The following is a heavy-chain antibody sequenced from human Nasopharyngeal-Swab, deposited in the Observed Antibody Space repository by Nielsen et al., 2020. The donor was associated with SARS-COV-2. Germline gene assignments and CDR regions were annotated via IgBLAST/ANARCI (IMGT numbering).Heavy chain of an antibody. J-gene: IGHJ4*02. CDR2: INAGNGNT. V-gene: IGHV1-3*01. D-gene: IGHD6-13*01. CDR3: ARGKPYRVAAAGPPTDY. CDR1: GYTFTSYA. Sequence: ASVKVSCKASGYTFTSYAMHWVRQAPGQRLEWMGWINAGNGNTKYSQKFQGRVTITRDTSASTAYMELSSLRSEDTAVYYCARGKPYRVAAAGPPTDYWGQGTLVTVSS.